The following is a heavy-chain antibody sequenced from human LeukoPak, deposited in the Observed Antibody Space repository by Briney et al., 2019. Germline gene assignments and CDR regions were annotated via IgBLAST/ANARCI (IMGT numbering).Heavy chain of an antibody. V-gene: IGHV1-69*04. D-gene: IGHD3-22*01. CDR1: GGTSNSHA. CDR2: IIPNLGTT. J-gene: IGHJ4*02. Sequence: SVKVSCKASGGTSNSHAISWVRQAPGQGLEWMGRIIPNLGTTNRAQNFQDRVTLTADRSTNRAYMELTSLTSDDTAVYYCATTNDGGGYQWGDFFDFWGQGTLVTVSS. CDR3: ATTNDGGGYQWGDFFDF.